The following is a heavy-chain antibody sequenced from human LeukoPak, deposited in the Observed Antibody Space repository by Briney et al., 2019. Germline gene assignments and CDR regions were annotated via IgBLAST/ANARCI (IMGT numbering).Heavy chain of an antibody. CDR1: GFTFSSYT. D-gene: IGHD6-6*01. CDR2: IHESGGYI. J-gene: IGHJ3*02. V-gene: IGHV3-21*01. CDR3: ASSSDAFDI. Sequence: GGSLRLSCAASGFTFSSYTMNWVRQAPGKGLEWVSSIHESGGYIYYADSVKGRFTISRDNAEKSLYLQMDSLRAEDTAVYYCASSSDAFDIWGQGTMVTVSS.